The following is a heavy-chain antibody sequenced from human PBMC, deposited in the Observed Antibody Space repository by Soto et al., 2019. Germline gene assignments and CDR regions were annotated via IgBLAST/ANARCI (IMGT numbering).Heavy chain of an antibody. J-gene: IGHJ4*02. CDR2: IIPIFGTA. CDR3: AARPDNVDNGPLFDY. D-gene: IGHD1-1*01. CDR1: VGTFSSYA. Sequence: QVQLVQSGAEVKKPGSSVMVSCKASVGTFSSYAISWVRQAPGQGLEWMGGIIPIFGTANYAQKFQGRVTITADESTSTAYMELSSLRSEDTAVYYCAARPDNVDNGPLFDYWGQGTLVTVSS. V-gene: IGHV1-69*12.